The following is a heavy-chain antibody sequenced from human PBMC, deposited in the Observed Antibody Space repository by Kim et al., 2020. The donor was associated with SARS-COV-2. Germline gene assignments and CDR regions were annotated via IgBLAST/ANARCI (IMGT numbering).Heavy chain of an antibody. CDR3: AKGVAGTRSTALDY. Sequence: GGSLRLSCAASGFTFDDYAMHWVRQAPGKGLEWVSGISWNSGSIGYADSVKGRFTISRDNAKNSLYLQMNSLRAEDTALYYCAKGVAGTRSTALDYWGQGTLVTVSS. J-gene: IGHJ4*02. V-gene: IGHV3-9*01. CDR2: ISWNSGSI. CDR1: GFTFDDYA. D-gene: IGHD6-19*01.